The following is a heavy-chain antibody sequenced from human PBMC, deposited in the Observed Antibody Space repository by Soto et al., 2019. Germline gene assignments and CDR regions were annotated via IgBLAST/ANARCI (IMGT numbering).Heavy chain of an antibody. Sequence: GGSLRLSCAASGFTFSDYYMIWILQAPGKGLEWVSYISSSGSTIYYADSVKGRFTISRDNAKNSLYLQMNSLRAEDTAVYYCARSHLYYDSSGYPDYWGQGTLVTVPQ. CDR2: ISSSGSTI. CDR3: ARSHLYYDSSGYPDY. D-gene: IGHD3-22*01. CDR1: GFTFSDYY. V-gene: IGHV3-11*01. J-gene: IGHJ4*02.